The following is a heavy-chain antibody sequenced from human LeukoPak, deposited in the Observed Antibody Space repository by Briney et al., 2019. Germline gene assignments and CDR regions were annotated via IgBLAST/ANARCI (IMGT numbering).Heavy chain of an antibody. CDR3: AREHCSSTSCPKLNCFDP. CDR1: GFTFSSYS. CDR2: ISSSSSTI. Sequence: PGGSLRLSCAASGFTFSSYSMNWVRQAPGKGLEWVSYISSSSSTIYYADSVKGRFTISRDNAKNSLYLQMNSLRAEDTAVYYCAREHCSSTSCPKLNCFDPWGQGTLVTVSS. D-gene: IGHD2-2*01. V-gene: IGHV3-48*01. J-gene: IGHJ5*02.